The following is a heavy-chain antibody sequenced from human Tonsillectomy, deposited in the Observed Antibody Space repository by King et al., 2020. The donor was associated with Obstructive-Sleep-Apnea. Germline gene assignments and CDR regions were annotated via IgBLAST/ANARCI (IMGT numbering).Heavy chain of an antibody. CDR1: GFTFRNHA. J-gene: IGHJ4*02. D-gene: IGHD5-24*01. CDR3: VKGAVEMATILDY. V-gene: IGHV3-64D*09. CDR2: ISTNGGRT. Sequence: VQLVESGGGLVQPGGSLRLSCSASGFTFRNHAMHWVRQAPGKGMEYVSAISTNGGRTYYADSVKGRFTVSRDNSKDRLYLQMSTLSVEDMAVYYCVKGAVEMATILDYWGQGTQVTVSS.